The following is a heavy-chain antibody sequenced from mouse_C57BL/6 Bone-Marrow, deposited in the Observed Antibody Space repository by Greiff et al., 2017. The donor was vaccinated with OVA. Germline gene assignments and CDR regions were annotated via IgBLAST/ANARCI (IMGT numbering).Heavy chain of an antibody. V-gene: IGHV1-52*01. Sequence: QVQLQQPGAELVRPGSSVKLSCKASGYTFTSYWLHWVKQRPRQGLEWIGNIDPSDSETHYNQKFKDKATLTVAKSSSTAYMQLSSLTSEDYAVYYCARGAYGNYYIDYWGQGTTLTVSS. CDR2: IDPSDSET. CDR1: GYTFTSYW. CDR3: ARGAYGNYYIDY. J-gene: IGHJ2*01. D-gene: IGHD2-1*01.